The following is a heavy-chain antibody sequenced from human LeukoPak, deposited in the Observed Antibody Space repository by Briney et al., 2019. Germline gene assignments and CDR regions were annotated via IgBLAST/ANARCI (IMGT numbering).Heavy chain of an antibody. CDR2: ISSSSISTI. CDR1: GFAFSSYN. V-gene: IGHV3-48*04. D-gene: IGHD3-9*01. J-gene: IGHJ4*02. Sequence: GGSLRLSCAASGFAFSSYNMNWVRQAPGKGLEWVSFISSSSISTIYYADSVKGRFTISRDNAKNSLYLQMNSLRAEDTAVYYCAKDTSFDILTGYYNGNRGPVFDYWGQGTLVTVSS. CDR3: AKDTSFDILTGYYNGNRGPVFDY.